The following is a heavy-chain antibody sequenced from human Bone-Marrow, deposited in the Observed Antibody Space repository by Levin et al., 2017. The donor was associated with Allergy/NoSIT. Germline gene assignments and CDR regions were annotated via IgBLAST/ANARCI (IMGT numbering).Heavy chain of an antibody. V-gene: IGHV1-69*13. D-gene: IGHD1-1*01. CDR2: IIPIFGTA. Sequence: ASVKVSCKASGGTFSSYAISWVRQAPGQGLEWMGGIIPIFGTANYAQKFQGRVTITADESTSTAYMELSSLRSEDTAVYYCARTLNESPYYYYYYGMDVWGQGTTVTVSS. CDR1: GGTFSSYA. J-gene: IGHJ6*02. CDR3: ARTLNESPYYYYYYGMDV.